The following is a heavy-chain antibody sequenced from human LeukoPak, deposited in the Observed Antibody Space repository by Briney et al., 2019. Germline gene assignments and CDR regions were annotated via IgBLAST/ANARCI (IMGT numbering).Heavy chain of an antibody. Sequence: GGSLRLSCAASGFTFSSYGMHWVRQAPGKGLEWVAVISYDGSNKYYADSVKGRFTISRDNSKNTLYLQMNSLRAEDTAVYYCAKDYEKGAFDIWGQGTMVTVFS. CDR3: AKDYEKGAFDI. CDR2: ISYDGSNK. CDR1: GFTFSSYG. V-gene: IGHV3-30*18. J-gene: IGHJ3*02. D-gene: IGHD3-16*01.